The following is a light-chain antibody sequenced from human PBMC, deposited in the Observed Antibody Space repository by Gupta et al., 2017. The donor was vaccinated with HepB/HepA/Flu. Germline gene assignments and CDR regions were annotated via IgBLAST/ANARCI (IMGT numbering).Light chain of an antibody. CDR3: QSYDNSLSGSGV. Sequence: QAVLTQPPSVSWVPGQRVTISCTGSRSNIGAGYDVNWYQHLPGTAPKLLMYGSRNRPSGVPDRFSGSKSGTSASLAITGLQAEDEADYYCQSYDNSLSGSGVFGGGTKLTVL. V-gene: IGLV1-40*01. CDR1: RSNIGAGYD. J-gene: IGLJ2*01. CDR2: GSR.